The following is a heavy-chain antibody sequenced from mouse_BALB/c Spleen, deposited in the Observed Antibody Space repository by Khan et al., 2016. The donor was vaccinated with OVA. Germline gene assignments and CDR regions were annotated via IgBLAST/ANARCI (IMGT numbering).Heavy chain of an antibody. Sequence: QVRLQQSGAELARPGASVKMSCKASGYTFTSYTIHWIKKRPGQGLEWIGYINPSNGYTNYNQQFKDKATLTTDKSSTTAYLVLSSLTSADSAVYNCVRDGAYHRNDGWFAYWGQGTLVTVSA. CDR1: GYTFTSYT. CDR3: VRDGAYHRNDGWFAY. V-gene: IGHV1-4*01. D-gene: IGHD2-14*01. J-gene: IGHJ3*01. CDR2: INPSNGYT.